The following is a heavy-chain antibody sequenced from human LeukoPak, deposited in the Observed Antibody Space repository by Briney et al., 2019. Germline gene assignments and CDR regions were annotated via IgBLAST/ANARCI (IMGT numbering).Heavy chain of an antibody. CDR3: ARHDCSSTTCYLQSQGNGDAFDM. CDR2: IYTSGST. J-gene: IGHJ3*02. Sequence: SETLSLTCTVSGGSISSGSYYWSWIRQPAGKGLEWIGRIYTSGSTNYNPSLKSRVTISVDTSKNQFSLKLSSVTAADTAVYYCARHDCSSTTCYLQSQGNGDAFDMWGQGTMVTVSS. CDR1: GGSISSGSYY. D-gene: IGHD2-2*01. V-gene: IGHV4-61*02.